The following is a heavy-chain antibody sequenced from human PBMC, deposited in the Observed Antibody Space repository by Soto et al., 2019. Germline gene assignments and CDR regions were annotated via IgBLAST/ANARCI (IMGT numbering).Heavy chain of an antibody. J-gene: IGHJ4*02. Sequence: VKVSCKTSGGTFSRFGISWVRQAPGQGLEWMGGIIPFFGTAEYSQKFEDRITITADESTNTVYMDLRSLTSEDTAIYYCARTAPMDAGDKYYYDFWGQGALVTV. CDR2: IIPFFGTA. CDR3: ARTAPMDAGDKYYYDF. CDR1: GGTFSRFG. D-gene: IGHD3-16*01. V-gene: IGHV1-69*01.